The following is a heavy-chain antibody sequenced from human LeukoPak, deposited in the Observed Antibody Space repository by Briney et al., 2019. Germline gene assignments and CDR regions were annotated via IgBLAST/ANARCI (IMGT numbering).Heavy chain of an antibody. CDR1: GGTFSSYA. D-gene: IGHD1-7*01. J-gene: IGHJ4*02. Sequence: GASVKVSCKASGGTFSSYAISWVRQAPGQGLEWMGRIIPIFGTANYAQEFQGRVTITTDESTSTAYMELSSLRSEDTAVYYCARAVVTGTPDDYWGQGTLVTVSS. CDR3: ARAVVTGTPDDY. V-gene: IGHV1-69*05. CDR2: IIPIFGTA.